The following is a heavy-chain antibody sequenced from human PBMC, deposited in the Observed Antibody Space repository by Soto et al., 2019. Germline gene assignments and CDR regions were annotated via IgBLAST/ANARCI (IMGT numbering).Heavy chain of an antibody. D-gene: IGHD6-13*01. CDR3: ARGRGSSWSPDFDP. V-gene: IGHV4-34*01. J-gene: IGHJ5*02. Sequence: ASETLSLTCAVYGGSFSGYYCSWIRQPPGKGLEWIGEINHSGSTTYSPSLKSRVSISVDTSTNQFSLKLSSVTAADTAVYYCARGRGSSWSPDFDPWGQGNLVTVAS. CDR1: GGSFSGYY. CDR2: INHSGST.